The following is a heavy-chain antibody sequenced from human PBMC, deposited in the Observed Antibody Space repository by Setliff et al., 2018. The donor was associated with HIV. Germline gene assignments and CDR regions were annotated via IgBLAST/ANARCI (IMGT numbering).Heavy chain of an antibody. V-gene: IGHV1-24*01. J-gene: IGHJ6*03. Sequence: ASVKVSCKVYGYTLSELSIHWVRQAPGKGLEWMGYFDPQDGETVYAQKFQGRVTMTEDTSIDTAYMELSSLRSEDTAVYYCATIPRPSYYYYYYMDVWGKGTTVTVSS. CDR3: ATIPRPSYYYYYYMDV. D-gene: IGHD6-6*01. CDR1: GYTLSELS. CDR2: FDPQDGET.